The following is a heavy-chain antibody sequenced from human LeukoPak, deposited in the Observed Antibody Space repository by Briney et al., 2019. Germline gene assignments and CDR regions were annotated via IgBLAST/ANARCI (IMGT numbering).Heavy chain of an antibody. CDR3: AKDIEASI. Sequence: GGSLRLSCAASGFTFSNAWMSWVRQAPGKGLEWVSLISHSGANTFYADSVRGRFSVSRDNSKNTMYLQMNSLRAEDTAVYYCAKDIEASIWGQGTLVAVSS. CDR2: ISHSGANT. CDR1: GFTFSNAW. V-gene: IGHV3-23*01. D-gene: IGHD2-15*01. J-gene: IGHJ4*02.